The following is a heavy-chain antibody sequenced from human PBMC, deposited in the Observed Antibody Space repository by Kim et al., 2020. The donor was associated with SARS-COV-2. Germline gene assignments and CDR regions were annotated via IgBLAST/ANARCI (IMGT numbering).Heavy chain of an antibody. Sequence: GHEKNYIESVQGRLTISRDNPKNSLYLQMNSLRVEDTAVYYCARGSYTLDYWGQGTLVTVPS. CDR3: ARGSYTLDY. J-gene: IGHJ4*02. V-gene: IGHV3-7*01. D-gene: IGHD1-26*01. CDR2: GHEK.